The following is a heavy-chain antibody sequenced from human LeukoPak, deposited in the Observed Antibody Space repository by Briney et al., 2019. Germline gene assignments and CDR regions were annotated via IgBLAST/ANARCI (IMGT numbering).Heavy chain of an antibody. CDR1: RYRFTSYW. D-gene: IGHD2-2*02. J-gene: IGHJ3*02. V-gene: IGHV5-51*01. CDR3: ARQSARCSSTSCYKSAFDI. Sequence: GESLKISCKGSRYRFTSYWFGWVRQMPGKGLEWMGIIYPGDSDTRYSPSFQGQVTISADKSISTAYLQWSSLKASDTAMYYGARQSARCSSTSCYKSAFDIWGQGTMVTVSS. CDR2: IYPGDSDT.